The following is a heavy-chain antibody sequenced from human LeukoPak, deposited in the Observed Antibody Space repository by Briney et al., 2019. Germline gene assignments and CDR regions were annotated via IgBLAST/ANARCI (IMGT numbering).Heavy chain of an antibody. CDR1: GGTFSSYA. CDR2: IIPIFGTA. D-gene: IGHD2-2*01. CDR3: ARDRSVVPAALPEYYFDY. J-gene: IGHJ4*02. V-gene: IGHV1-69*01. Sequence: SVKVSCKASGGTFSSYAISRVRQAPGQGLEWMGGIIPIFGTANYAQKFQGRVTITADESTSTAYMELSSLRSEDTAVYYCARDRSVVPAALPEYYFDYWGQGTLVTVSS.